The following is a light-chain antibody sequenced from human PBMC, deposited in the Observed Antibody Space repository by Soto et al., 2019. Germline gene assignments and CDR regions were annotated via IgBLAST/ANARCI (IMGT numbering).Light chain of an antibody. CDR2: RAS. Sequence: IVLTQSPGTRSLSPGERATPSCRASQSVSSSYLAWYQQKPGQSPRLIIYRASTRATGIPDRFSGSVSGTDGTITIARLEKEDGSVYYCQQRSNWTLTFGQGTRLEIK. CDR1: QSVSSSY. CDR3: QQRSNWTLT. J-gene: IGKJ5*01. V-gene: IGKV3D-20*02.